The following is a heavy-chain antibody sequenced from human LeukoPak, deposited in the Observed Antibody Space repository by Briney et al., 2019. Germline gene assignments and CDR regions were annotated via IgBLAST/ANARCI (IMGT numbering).Heavy chain of an antibody. CDR1: GFTFSSYA. CDR2: TSYDGSNN. Sequence: GGSLRLSCAASGFTFSSYAMHWVRQAPGKGLEWVAVTSYDGSNNYYADSVRGRFTISRDNSKNTLYLQMSGLRAEDTAVYYCAKAPDTAMAYYFDYWGQGTLVTVSS. CDR3: AKAPDTAMAYYFDY. J-gene: IGHJ4*02. V-gene: IGHV3-30*04. D-gene: IGHD5-18*01.